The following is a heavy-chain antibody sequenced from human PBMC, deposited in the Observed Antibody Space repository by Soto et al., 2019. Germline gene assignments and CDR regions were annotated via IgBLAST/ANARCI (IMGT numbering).Heavy chain of an antibody. CDR3: VRGAAGILSYRYYGMDV. V-gene: IGHV3-30*01. CDR1: RFTFSSYT. J-gene: IGHJ6*02. CDR2: ISYDVSNK. D-gene: IGHD6-13*01. Sequence: PGGSLRLSCAASRFTFSSYTFHWVRQAPGKGLQWVAAISYDVSNKDYADSVKGRFTISRDNSKNTLYLQMNSLRTEDTAVYYCVRGAAGILSYRYYGMDVWGRGTTVTVSS.